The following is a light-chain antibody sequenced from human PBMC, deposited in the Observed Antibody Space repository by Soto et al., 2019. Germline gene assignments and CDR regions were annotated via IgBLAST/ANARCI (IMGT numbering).Light chain of an antibody. V-gene: IGKV1-5*01. CDR3: QQYNSYPWT. CDR1: QSISSW. J-gene: IGKJ1*01. CDR2: DAS. Sequence: DIHMTQSPSTLSSSVVDRVTSAFRASQSISSWLAWYQQKPGKAPKLLIYDASSLESGVPSRFSGSGSGTEFTLTISSLQPDGFATYYCQQYNSYPWTFGQGTKA.